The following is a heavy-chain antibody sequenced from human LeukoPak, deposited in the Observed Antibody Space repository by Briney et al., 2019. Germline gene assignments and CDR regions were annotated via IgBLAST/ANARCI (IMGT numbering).Heavy chain of an antibody. CDR1: GGSISSGDYY. D-gene: IGHD5-12*01. CDR3: AREGIVATNLFDY. J-gene: IGHJ4*02. V-gene: IGHV4-30-4*08. Sequence: PSETLSLTCTVSGGSISSGDYYWSWIRQHAGKGREWLGFIYFTGSTYYKPSLKSRVTISVDTSKNQFSLKLSSVTAADTAVYYCAREGIVATNLFDYWGQGTLVTVSS. CDR2: IYFTGST.